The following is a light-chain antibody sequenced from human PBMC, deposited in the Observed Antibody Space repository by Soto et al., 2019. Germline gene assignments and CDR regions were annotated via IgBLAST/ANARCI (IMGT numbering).Light chain of an antibody. V-gene: IGKV1-33*01. J-gene: IGKJ1*01. Sequence: DIQMTQSPSSLSASIGDRVTITCQASQDVNKFLSWYQQKSGKAPKLLIYDASNLETGVPSRFSGSGSGTELTLTISSLQPDDFATYYCQQYNDYPWTFGQGTKVDIK. CDR2: DAS. CDR1: QDVNKF. CDR3: QQYNDYPWT.